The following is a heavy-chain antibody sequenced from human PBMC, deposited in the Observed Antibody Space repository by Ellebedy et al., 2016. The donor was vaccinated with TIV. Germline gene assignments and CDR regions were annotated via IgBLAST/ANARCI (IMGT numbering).Heavy chain of an antibody. D-gene: IGHD1-26*01. CDR1: GVSISNSY. CDR3: ARTFTERLGGSTTHWVLDY. Sequence: GSLRLSCSVSGVSISNSYWSWVRLPPGKGLEWIGYISPSGSTYYSPSLKSRVTISVDTSKNQFSLQLTSVTAADTAVYYCARTFTERLGGSTTHWVLDYWGQGSLVSASS. V-gene: IGHV4-59*01. J-gene: IGHJ4*02. CDR2: ISPSGST.